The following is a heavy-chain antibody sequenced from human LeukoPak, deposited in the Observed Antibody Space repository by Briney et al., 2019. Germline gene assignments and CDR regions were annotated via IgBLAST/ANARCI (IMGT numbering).Heavy chain of an antibody. V-gene: IGHV1-24*01. Sequence: GASVKVSCKVSGYTLTELSMHWVRQAPGKGLEWMGRFDPEDGEAIYAQKFQGRITMTEDTSTDTAYMELSRLGSEDTALYYCAADLVVPFGSNGEIVASTYWGQGTLVTVSS. D-gene: IGHD2/OR15-2a*01. CDR2: FDPEDGEA. CDR1: GYTLTELS. J-gene: IGHJ4*02. CDR3: AADLVVPFGSNGEIVASTY.